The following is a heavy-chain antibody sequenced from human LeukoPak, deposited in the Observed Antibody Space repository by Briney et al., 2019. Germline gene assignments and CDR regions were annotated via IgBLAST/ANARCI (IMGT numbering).Heavy chain of an antibody. CDR3: ARDGLSSGWSDFDY. J-gene: IGHJ4*02. CDR1: GGSISSYY. D-gene: IGHD6-19*01. CDR2: IYYSGST. Sequence: SETLSLTCTVSGGSISSYYWSWIRQPPGKGLEWIGYIYYSGSTNYNPSLKSRVTISVDTSKNQFSLKLSSVTAADTAVYYCARDGLSSGWSDFDYWGQGTLVTVSS. V-gene: IGHV4-59*01.